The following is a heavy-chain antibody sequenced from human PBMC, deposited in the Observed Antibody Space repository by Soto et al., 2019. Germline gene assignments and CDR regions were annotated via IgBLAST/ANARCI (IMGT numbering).Heavy chain of an antibody. CDR1: GGSISSGGLY. CDR3: AREEGGGYDHRWFDP. Sequence: QVQLQESGPGLVKPSQTLSLTCTVSGGSISSGGLYWSWIRQHPGKGLEWIGYIFYSGSTYYNPSLNSRFSISVDTSKNQSSLKLSSVTAADTAVYYCAREEGGGYDHRWFDPWGQGTLVTVSS. D-gene: IGHD5-12*01. CDR2: IFYSGST. J-gene: IGHJ5*02. V-gene: IGHV4-31*03.